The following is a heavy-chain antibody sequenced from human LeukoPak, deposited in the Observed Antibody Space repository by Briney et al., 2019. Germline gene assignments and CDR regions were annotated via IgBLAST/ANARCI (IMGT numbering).Heavy chain of an antibody. CDR3: ARDGSYGYFDY. V-gene: IGHV3-23*01. CDR2: ISSSGGDT. D-gene: IGHD1-26*01. CDR1: GFTLTNLA. J-gene: IGHJ4*02. Sequence: PGGSLRLSCTASGFTLTNLAMTWVRQAPGKGLEWVSAISSSGGDTYHADSVKGRFTISRDNMKNTVYLQMNSLRAEDTAVYYCARDGSYGYFDYWGQGTLVTVSS.